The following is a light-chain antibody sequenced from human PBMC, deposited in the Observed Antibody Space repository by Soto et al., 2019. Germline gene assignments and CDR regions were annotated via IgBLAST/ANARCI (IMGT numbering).Light chain of an antibody. J-gene: IGKJ2*01. Sequence: DIQMTQSPSTLSASVGDRVTITCGASQSITTWLAWYQQKPGKAPKLLIYKAINLQSGVPSRFSGSGSGTEFTLTISSLQPDDFATYYCQRYNDYQYVFGQGTKLDMK. V-gene: IGKV1-5*03. CDR2: KAI. CDR1: QSITTW. CDR3: QRYNDYQYV.